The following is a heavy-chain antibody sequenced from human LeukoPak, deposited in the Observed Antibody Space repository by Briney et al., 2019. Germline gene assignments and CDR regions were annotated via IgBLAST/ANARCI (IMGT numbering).Heavy chain of an antibody. CDR1: GFTFRSYW. D-gene: IGHD2/OR15-2a*01. Sequence: PGGSLRLSCAASGFTFRSYWMSWVRQAPGKGLEWLGHINQEASRTDHADSVKGRSTISRDNSRNLLYLHMSSLRAEDTAVYYCAKYLSRAFDSWGQGILVSVSS. V-gene: IGHV3-7*01. J-gene: IGHJ4*02. CDR2: INQEASRT. CDR3: AKYLSRAFDS.